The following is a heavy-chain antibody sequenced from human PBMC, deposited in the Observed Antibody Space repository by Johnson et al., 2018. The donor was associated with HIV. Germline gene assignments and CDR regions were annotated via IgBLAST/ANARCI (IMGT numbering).Heavy chain of an antibody. CDR2: IFTVGDV. Sequence: VQLVESGGGLAQPGGSLRLSCAASGITVSSNYMSWVRQAPGNGLEWVSVIFTVGDVYYADSVKGRFTISRDNSKNFLYLQMNSLRPEDTAVYYCARDGRDLVTRGSFDVWGQGTMVTVSS. V-gene: IGHV3-66*02. CDR3: ARDGRDLVTRGSFDV. D-gene: IGHD5-18*01. CDR1: GITVSSNY. J-gene: IGHJ3*01.